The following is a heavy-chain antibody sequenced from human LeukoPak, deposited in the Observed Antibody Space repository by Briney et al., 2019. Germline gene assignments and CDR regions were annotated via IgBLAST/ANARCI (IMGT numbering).Heavy chain of an antibody. CDR1: GGSFSGYY. CDR3: ARKLGTYSSSSGNWFDP. J-gene: IGHJ5*02. V-gene: IGHV4-34*01. Sequence: PSETLSLTCAVYGGSFSGYYWSWIRQPPGKGLEWIGEINHSGSTNYNPSLKSRVTISVDTSKNQFSLKLSSVTAADTAVYYCARKLGTYSSSSGNWFDPWGQGTLVTVSS. D-gene: IGHD6-6*01. CDR2: INHSGST.